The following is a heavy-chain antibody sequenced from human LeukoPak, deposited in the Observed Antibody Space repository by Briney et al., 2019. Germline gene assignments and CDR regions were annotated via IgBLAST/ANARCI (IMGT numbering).Heavy chain of an antibody. V-gene: IGHV6-1*01. D-gene: IGHD3-16*02. CDR2: TYRTSKRFS. Sequence: SQTLSLTCAISGDSVSSNHAAWSWIRQSPSRGLEWLGRTYRTSKRFSEYPVSLKSRITINPDTSKNQFSLHLNSVSPEDTAVYYCARDNFADRYDFDYWGQGTLVTVSS. CDR1: GDSVSSNHAA. CDR3: ARDNFADRYDFDY. J-gene: IGHJ4*02.